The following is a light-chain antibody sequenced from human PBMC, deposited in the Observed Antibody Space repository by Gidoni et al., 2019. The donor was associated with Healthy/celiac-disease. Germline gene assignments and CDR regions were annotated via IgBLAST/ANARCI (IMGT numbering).Light chain of an antibody. V-gene: IGKV3-11*01. Sequence: EIVLTQSPATLSLSPGERATLSCRASQSVSSYLAWYQQKHGQAPRLLIYDASNRATGIPARFSGSGSGTDFTLTISSLEPEDFAVSYCHQRSNWPRTFGQGTKVEIK. CDR2: DAS. J-gene: IGKJ1*01. CDR1: QSVSSY. CDR3: HQRSNWPRT.